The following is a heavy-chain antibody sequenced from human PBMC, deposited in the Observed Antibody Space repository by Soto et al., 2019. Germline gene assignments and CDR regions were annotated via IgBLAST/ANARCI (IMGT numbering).Heavy chain of an antibody. CDR1: GFTFSSYA. CDR3: ATPPMPIVATISDY. Sequence: PGGSLRLSCAASGFTFSSYAMSWVRQAPGKGLEWVSAISGSGGSTYYADSVKGRFTISRDNSKNTLYLQMNSLRAEGTAVYYCATPPMPIVATISDYWGQGTLVTVSS. D-gene: IGHD5-12*01. CDR2: ISGSGGST. V-gene: IGHV3-23*01. J-gene: IGHJ4*02.